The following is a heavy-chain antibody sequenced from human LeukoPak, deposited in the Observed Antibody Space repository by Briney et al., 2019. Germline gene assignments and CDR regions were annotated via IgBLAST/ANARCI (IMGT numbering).Heavy chain of an antibody. CDR3: AVALRDYHFDY. CDR2: INPNSGGT. J-gene: IGHJ4*02. CDR1: GYTFTDNY. V-gene: IGHV1-2*02. Sequence: ASVKVSCKASGYTFTDNYMDWVRQAPGQGLEWMGGINPNSGGTKYAQKFQGRVTMTRDTSISTAYMELSRLRSDDTAVYYCAVALRDYHFDYWGQGTLVTVSS. D-gene: IGHD4-17*01.